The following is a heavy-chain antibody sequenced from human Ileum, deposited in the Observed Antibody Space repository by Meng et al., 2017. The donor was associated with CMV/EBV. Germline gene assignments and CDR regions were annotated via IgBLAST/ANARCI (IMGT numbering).Heavy chain of an antibody. Sequence: GEPLKISCAASGFTFSSYGMNWVRQAPGKGLEWVAYTSSSSSFTYYADSVRGRFSISRDNANNSLYLQMNSLRAEDMAVYYCVRTRSATYGQFGYWGQGTLVTVSS. D-gene: IGHD3-3*01. CDR1: GFTFSSYG. J-gene: IGHJ4*02. V-gene: IGHV3-21*06. CDR2: TSSSSSFT. CDR3: VRTRSATYGQFGY.